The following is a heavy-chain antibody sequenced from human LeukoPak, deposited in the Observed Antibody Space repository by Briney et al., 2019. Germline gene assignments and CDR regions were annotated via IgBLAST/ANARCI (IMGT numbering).Heavy chain of an antibody. V-gene: IGHV4-34*01. CDR3: ARGSGGSGNSYNNDAFDI. J-gene: IGHJ3*02. CDR2: INHSGST. Sequence: PSETLSLTCAVYGGSFSGYYWSWIRQPPGKGLEWIGEINHSGSTNYNPSLKSRVTISVDTSKNQFSLKLSSVTAADTAVYYCARGSGGSGNSYNNDAFDIWGQGTMVTVSS. D-gene: IGHD3-10*01. CDR1: GGSFSGYY.